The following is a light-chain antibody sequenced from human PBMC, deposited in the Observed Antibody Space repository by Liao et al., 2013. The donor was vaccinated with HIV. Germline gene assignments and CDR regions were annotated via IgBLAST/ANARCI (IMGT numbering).Light chain of an antibody. CDR2: QDN. CDR3: QAWDSSTVV. J-gene: IGLJ2*01. V-gene: IGLV3-1*01. CDR1: KLGDTY. Sequence: SYELTQPPSVSVSPGQTASISCSGEKLGDTYACWYQQKPGQSPVLVIYQDNKRPSGIPERFSGSSSGNTATLTISETQAMDEADYYCQAWDSSTVVFGGGTKLTVL.